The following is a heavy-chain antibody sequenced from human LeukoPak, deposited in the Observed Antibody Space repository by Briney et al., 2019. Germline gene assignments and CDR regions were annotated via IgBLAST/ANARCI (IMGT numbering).Heavy chain of an antibody. Sequence: GGSLRLSCAASGFTFSSYWMHWVRHAPGKGLVWVSRINTDGSSTSYADSVKGRFTISRDNSKNTLYLQMNSLRAEDTAVYYCARSGYDFWSGYYTDVYYYYMDVWGKGTTVTVSS. J-gene: IGHJ6*03. V-gene: IGHV3-74*01. CDR3: ARSGYDFWSGYYTDVYYYYMDV. CDR1: GFTFSSYW. CDR2: INTDGSST. D-gene: IGHD3-3*01.